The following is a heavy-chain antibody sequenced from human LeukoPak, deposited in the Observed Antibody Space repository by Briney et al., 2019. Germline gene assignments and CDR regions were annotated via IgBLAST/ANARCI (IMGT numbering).Heavy chain of an antibody. J-gene: IGHJ3*02. CDR1: GGSISSSSYY. V-gene: IGHV4-39*07. CDR3: ARERAGWIHALDI. D-gene: IGHD5-18*01. Sequence: PSETLSLTCTVSGGSISSSSYYWGWIRQPPGKGLEWIGSIYYSGSTYYNPSLKSRVTISVDTSKNQFSLRLSSVTAADTALYFCARERAGWIHALDIWGQGTIVTVSS. CDR2: IYYSGST.